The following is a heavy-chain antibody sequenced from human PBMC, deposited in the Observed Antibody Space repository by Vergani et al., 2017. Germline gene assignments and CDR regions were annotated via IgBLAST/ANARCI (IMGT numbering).Heavy chain of an antibody. D-gene: IGHD2-2*01. CDR3: AREYSSTSGRAFDF. V-gene: IGHV3-48*01. J-gene: IGHJ3*01. CDR1: GFDFSSYI. CDR2: VSTGTKRQ. Sequence: VQLVESGGGLVQPGGSLRLSCVVSGFDFSSYIMNWVRQAPGKGLEWVSFVSTGTKRQSYAESVKGRFTISRDSAKNSLYLQMDSLRAEDTAVYYCAREYSSTSGRAFDFWGQGTKVTVSS.